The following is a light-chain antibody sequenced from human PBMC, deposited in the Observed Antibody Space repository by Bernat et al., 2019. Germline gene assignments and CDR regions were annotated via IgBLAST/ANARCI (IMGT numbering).Light chain of an antibody. Sequence: EIVMTQSPDTLSVSPGERATLSCRASQRIIRNLAWYQQKPGQAPRLLIYGASTRATGVPARFSGSGSGTEFTLTIIGLQSEDFAVYYCQQDNNWPPLFTFGQGTKLQIK. V-gene: IGKV3-15*01. CDR3: QQDNNWPPLFT. CDR2: GAS. CDR1: QRIIRN. J-gene: IGKJ2*01.